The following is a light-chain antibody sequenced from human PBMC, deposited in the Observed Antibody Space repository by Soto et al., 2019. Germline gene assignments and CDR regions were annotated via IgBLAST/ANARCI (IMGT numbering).Light chain of an antibody. J-gene: IGKJ5*01. CDR2: AAS. Sequence: DIPMTQSPSSVSASVGDRVTITCRASQSISSWLAWYQQKPGTVPKLLIYAASNLQSGVPSRFSGSGAGTEFTLIITSLQPEDFGTYYCQQGDSFPITFGQGTRLEIK. CDR1: QSISSW. CDR3: QQGDSFPIT. V-gene: IGKV1-12*01.